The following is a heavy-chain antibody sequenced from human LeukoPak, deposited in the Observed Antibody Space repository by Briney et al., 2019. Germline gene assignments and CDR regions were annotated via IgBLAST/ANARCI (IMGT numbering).Heavy chain of an antibody. Sequence: GSLRLSCAASGFTFSSYSMNWVRQAPGKGLEWVSYISSSSSTIYYADSVKGRFTISRDNAKNSLYLQMNSLRAEDTAVYYCARERFHSSGYQGAFDIWGQGTMVTVSS. CDR2: ISSSSSTI. CDR1: GFTFSSYS. CDR3: ARERFHSSGYQGAFDI. V-gene: IGHV3-48*04. D-gene: IGHD3-22*01. J-gene: IGHJ3*02.